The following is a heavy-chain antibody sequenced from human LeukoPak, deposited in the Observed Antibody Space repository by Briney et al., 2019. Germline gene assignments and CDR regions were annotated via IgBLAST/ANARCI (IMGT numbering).Heavy chain of an antibody. CDR1: GFTFSSYS. CDR3: ARGGDIVVVVAAVDY. J-gene: IGHJ4*02. Sequence: PGGSLRLSCAASGFTFSSYSMNWVRQAPGKGLEWVSSISSSSSYIYYADSVKGRFTISRDNAKNSLYLQMNSLRAEDTAVYYCARGGDIVVVVAAVDYWGQGTLVTVSS. V-gene: IGHV3-21*01. D-gene: IGHD2-15*01. CDR2: ISSSSSYI.